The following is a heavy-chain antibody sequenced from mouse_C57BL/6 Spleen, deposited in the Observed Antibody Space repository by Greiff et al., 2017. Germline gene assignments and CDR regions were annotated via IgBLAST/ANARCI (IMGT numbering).Heavy chain of an antibody. CDR1: GYTFTDYY. CDR3: ASVKDGYYDAMDY. Sequence: VQLQQSGPELVKPGASVKISCKASGYTFTDYYMNWVKQSHGKSLEWIGDINPNNGGTSYNQKFKGKATLTVDKSSSTAYMELRSLTSEDSAVYYCASVKDGYYDAMDYWGQGTSVTVSS. D-gene: IGHD2-3*01. J-gene: IGHJ4*01. V-gene: IGHV1-26*01. CDR2: INPNNGGT.